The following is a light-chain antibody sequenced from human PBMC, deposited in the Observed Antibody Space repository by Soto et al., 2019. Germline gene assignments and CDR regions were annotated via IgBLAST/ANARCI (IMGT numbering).Light chain of an antibody. CDR2: ATS. V-gene: IGKV1-39*01. J-gene: IGKJ2*01. CDR1: QTISSF. CDR3: QQSYSTPYT. Sequence: DIQMTQSPSFLSASLGDRVTITCRASQTISSFLDCYWKRPGKAPKHLIYATSNLHSGVPSRFSGAGSGPDFTLTINSLQPEDFSTYYCQQSYSTPYTFRQGTKL.